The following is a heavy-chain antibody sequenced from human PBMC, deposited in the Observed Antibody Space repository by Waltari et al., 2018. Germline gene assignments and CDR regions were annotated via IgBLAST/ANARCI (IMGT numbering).Heavy chain of an antibody. J-gene: IGHJ4*02. CDR2: IYYSGST. D-gene: IGHD1-26*01. CDR1: GGSISRYY. CDR3: ARSGRGRAWPDY. V-gene: IGHV4-59*01. Sequence: QVQLQESGPGLVKPSETLSLTCTVSGGSISRYYWSWIRQPPGKGLEWIGYIYYSGSTNYNPSLKSRVTISVDTSKNQFSLKLSSVTAADTAVYYCARSGRGRAWPDYWGQGTLVTVSS.